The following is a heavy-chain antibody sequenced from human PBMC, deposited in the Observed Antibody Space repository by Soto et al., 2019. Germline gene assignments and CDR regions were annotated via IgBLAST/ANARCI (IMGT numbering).Heavy chain of an antibody. Sequence: EVQLVESGGGLVKPGGSLRVSCAASGFTFSNYSMNWLRQAPGKGLEWVSSISSTSKYIYYADSVKGRFTISIDNAKKSLYLQMNSLIAEDTAVYYCARGLSSGLFDYWGQGTLVTVSA. D-gene: IGHD6-19*01. V-gene: IGHV3-21*01. CDR3: ARGLSSGLFDY. CDR2: ISSTSKYI. CDR1: GFTFSNYS. J-gene: IGHJ4*02.